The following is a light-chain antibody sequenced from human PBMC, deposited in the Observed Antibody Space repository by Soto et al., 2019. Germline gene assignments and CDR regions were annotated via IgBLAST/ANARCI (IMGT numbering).Light chain of an antibody. V-gene: IGLV1-44*01. CDR3: AAWDDSLNGLV. CDR2: TNN. CDR1: SSNIGTNT. J-gene: IGLJ2*01. Sequence: QSVLTQPPSASGTPGQRVTISCSGSSSNIGTNTVSWYQQLPGTAPKLLIYTNNQRPSGVPDRFSDSKSGTSASVAISGLQSEDEADYYCAAWDDSLNGLVFGGGTKVTVL.